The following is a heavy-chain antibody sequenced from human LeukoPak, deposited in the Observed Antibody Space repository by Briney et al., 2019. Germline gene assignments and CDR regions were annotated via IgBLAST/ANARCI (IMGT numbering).Heavy chain of an antibody. D-gene: IGHD4-17*01. CDR3: ARVTGKGYGDGGGAFDI. CDR1: GGSISSSSYY. J-gene: IGHJ3*02. V-gene: IGHV4-39*07. CDR2: IYYSGST. Sequence: SETLSLTCTASGGSISSSSYYWGWIRQPPGTGLEWIGSIYYSGSTYYNPSLKSRVTISVDTSKNQFSLKLSSVTAADTAVYYCARVTGKGYGDGGGAFDIWGQGTMVTVSS.